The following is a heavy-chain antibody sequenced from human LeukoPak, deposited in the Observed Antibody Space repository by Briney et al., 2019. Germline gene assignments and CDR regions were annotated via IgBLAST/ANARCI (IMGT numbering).Heavy chain of an antibody. CDR3: ARDLAVAGGAFDI. CDR2: FDPEDGET. D-gene: IGHD6-19*01. V-gene: IGHV1-24*01. CDR1: GYTLTELS. Sequence: ASVKVSCKVSGYTLTELSMHWVRQAPGKGLEWMGGFDPEDGETIYAQKFQGRVTMTRDTSISTAYMELSRLRSDDTAVYYCARDLAVAGGAFDIWGQGTMVTVSS. J-gene: IGHJ3*02.